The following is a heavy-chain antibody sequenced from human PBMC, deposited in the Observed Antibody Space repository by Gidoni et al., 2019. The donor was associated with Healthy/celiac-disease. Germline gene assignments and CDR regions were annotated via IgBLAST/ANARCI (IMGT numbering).Heavy chain of an antibody. V-gene: IGHV3-74*01. D-gene: IGHD5-18*01. CDR2: INSDGSST. J-gene: IGHJ6*02. Sequence: EVQLVESGGGLVQPGGSLRLSCAASGFTFSSYWMHWVRQAPGKGLVWVSRINSDGSSTSYADSVKGRFTISRDNAKNTLYLQMNSLRAEDTAVYYCARDRPYSYGPFSYYYYGMDVWGQGTTVTVSS. CDR1: GFTFSSYW. CDR3: ARDRPYSYGPFSYYYYGMDV.